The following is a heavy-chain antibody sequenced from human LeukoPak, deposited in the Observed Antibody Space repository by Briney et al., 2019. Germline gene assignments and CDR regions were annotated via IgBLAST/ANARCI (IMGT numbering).Heavy chain of an antibody. CDR1: GYSISSGYY. V-gene: IGHV4-38-2*02. J-gene: IGHJ5*02. Sequence: SETLSLTCTVSGYSISSGYYWGWIRQPPGKGLEWIGSIYHSGSTYYNPSLKSRVTISVDTSKNQFSLKLSSVTAADTAVYYCARFDYGNWFDPWGRGTLVIVSS. CDR2: IYHSGST. CDR3: ARFDYGNWFDP. D-gene: IGHD4-17*01.